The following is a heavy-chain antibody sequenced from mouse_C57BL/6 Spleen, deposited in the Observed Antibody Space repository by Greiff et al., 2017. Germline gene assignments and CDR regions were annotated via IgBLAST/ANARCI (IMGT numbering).Heavy chain of an antibody. CDR1: GYTFTSYT. D-gene: IGHD2-12*01. Sequence: VQLQQSGAELARPGASVKMSCKASGYTFTSYTMHWVKQRPGQGLEWIGYINPSSGYTKYNQKFKDKATLTADKSSSTAYMQLSSLTSEDSAVYYCARGDNYDAGGYFDYWGQGTTLTVSS. CDR2: INPSSGYT. CDR3: ARGDNYDAGGYFDY. J-gene: IGHJ2*01. V-gene: IGHV1-4*01.